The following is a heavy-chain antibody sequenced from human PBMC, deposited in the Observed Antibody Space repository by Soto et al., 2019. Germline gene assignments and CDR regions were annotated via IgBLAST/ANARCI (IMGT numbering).Heavy chain of an antibody. CDR2: INQDESEK. CDR3: ARDCSRAYCPPHTSYY. Sequence: GGSLRLSCAASGFSLSDYWMSWVRQSPGKGLEWVANINQDESEKYFMDSVTGRFAISRDNAKNSLYLQMNRLRAEDTAVYYCARDCSRAYCPPHTSYYWGPGTLVTVSS. V-gene: IGHV3-7*01. J-gene: IGHJ4*02. D-gene: IGHD3-9*01. CDR1: GFSLSDYW.